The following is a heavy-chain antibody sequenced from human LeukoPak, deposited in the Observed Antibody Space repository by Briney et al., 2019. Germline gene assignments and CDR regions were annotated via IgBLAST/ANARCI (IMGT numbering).Heavy chain of an antibody. CDR3: ARVADYTVVKFNDAFDI. J-gene: IGHJ3*02. CDR1: GGFIISYY. D-gene: IGHD4-23*01. V-gene: IGHV4-59*01. CDR2: IFYSGST. Sequence: SETLSLTCTVSGGFIISYYWSWIRQPPGKRLEWIGNIFYSGSTDYNPSLKSRATISVDTSKNQFSLKLSSVTAADTAVYYCARVADYTVVKFNDAFDIWGQGALVTVSS.